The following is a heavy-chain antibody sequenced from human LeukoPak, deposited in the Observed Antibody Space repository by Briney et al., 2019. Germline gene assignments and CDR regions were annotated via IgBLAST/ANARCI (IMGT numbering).Heavy chain of an antibody. V-gene: IGHV1-2*02. CDR2: INPNSGGT. Sequence: ASVKVSCKASGYTFTGYYMHWVRQAPGQGLEWMGWINPNSGGTNYAQKFQGRVTMTRDTSISTAYMELSRLRSDDTAVYYCARSYGSGAHFFFDFWGQGTLVTVSS. J-gene: IGHJ4*02. CDR1: GYTFTGYY. D-gene: IGHD3-10*01. CDR3: ARSYGSGAHFFFDF.